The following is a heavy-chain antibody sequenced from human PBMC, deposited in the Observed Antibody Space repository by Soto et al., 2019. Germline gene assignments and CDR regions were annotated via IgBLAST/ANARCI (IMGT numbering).Heavy chain of an antibody. CDR3: VRSGTARLLRHSWFDT. Sequence: VQLVESGRGLVRSGGSLRLSCAAYGFTFNSYDMNWVRQAPGKGLEWVSSITTSSAYIYYADSLKGRITISRDNAKNSLFLQMNSLRAEDTAVYYCVRSGTARLLRHSWFDTWGQGTLVTVSS. CDR1: GFTFNSYD. J-gene: IGHJ5*02. D-gene: IGHD2-21*01. V-gene: IGHV3-21*01. CDR2: ITTSSAYI.